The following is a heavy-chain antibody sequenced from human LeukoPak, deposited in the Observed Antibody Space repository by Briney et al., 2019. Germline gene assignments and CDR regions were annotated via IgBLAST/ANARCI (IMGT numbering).Heavy chain of an antibody. D-gene: IGHD2-2*01. CDR1: GGSISSSSYY. Sequence: IPSETLSLTCTVSGGSISSSSYYWGWIRQPPGKGLEWIGSIYYSGSTYYNPSLKSRVIISVDTSKNQFSLKLSSVTAADTAVYYCARHLLPCSSTSCYLSRPPDWFDPWGQGTLVTVSS. V-gene: IGHV4-39*01. CDR3: ARHLLPCSSTSCYLSRPPDWFDP. J-gene: IGHJ5*02. CDR2: IYYSGST.